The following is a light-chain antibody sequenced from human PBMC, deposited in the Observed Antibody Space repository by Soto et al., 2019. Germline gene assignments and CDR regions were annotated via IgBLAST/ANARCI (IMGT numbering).Light chain of an antibody. CDR2: DAS. CDR3: QQYDNLPLT. V-gene: IGKV1-33*01. J-gene: IGKJ4*01. CDR1: QDISNY. Sequence: DIQMTQSPSSLSASVGDRVTITCQASQDISNYLNWYQQKPGKAPKLLIYDASNLETXVXXXXXXXXXXXXXXXXISSLQPEDIATYYCQQYDNLPLTFGGGTKVEIK.